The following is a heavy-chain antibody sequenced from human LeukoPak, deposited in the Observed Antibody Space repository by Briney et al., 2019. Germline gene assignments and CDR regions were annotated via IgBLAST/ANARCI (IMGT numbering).Heavy chain of an antibody. V-gene: IGHV3-53*01. Sequence: GGSLRLSCAVSGFTVAANYMTWVRQAPGKGLEWVSVFYSGGSAYYADSVKGRFTISRDLSKNTLFLQMNSLRAEDTAVYYCARGLRTPPKFDYWGQGTLVTVSS. CDR2: FYSGGSA. D-gene: IGHD5-12*01. J-gene: IGHJ4*02. CDR1: GFTVAANY. CDR3: ARGLRTPPKFDY.